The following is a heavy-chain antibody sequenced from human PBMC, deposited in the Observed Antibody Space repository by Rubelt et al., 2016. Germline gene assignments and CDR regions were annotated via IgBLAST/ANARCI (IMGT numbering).Heavy chain of an antibody. CDR1: GFTFRNYW. V-gene: IGHV3-74*01. CDR3: AKDIPPSYYYDSSGYYSPHGFDY. D-gene: IGHD3-22*01. Sequence: VESGGGLVQPGGSLRLSCAASGFTFRNYWMHWVRQVPGKGLVWVSRINNDGSSISYVDSVKGRFTMSRDNAKNSLYLQMNSLRAEDTALYYCAKDIPPSYYYDSSGYYSPHGFDYWGQGTLVTVSS. J-gene: IGHJ4*02. CDR2: INNDGSSI.